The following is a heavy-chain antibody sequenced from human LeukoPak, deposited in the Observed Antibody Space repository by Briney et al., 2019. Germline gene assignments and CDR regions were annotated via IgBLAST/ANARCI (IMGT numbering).Heavy chain of an antibody. CDR3: ARHLRAVAGGRYFDY. CDR2: IYHNGGT. J-gene: IGHJ4*02. D-gene: IGHD6-19*01. V-gene: IGHV4-59*08. CDR1: GGSISSYY. Sequence: PSETLSLTCTVSGGSISSYYWSWIRQPPGKGLEWIGYIYHNGGTNYNPSLQGRLTISVDTSKNQFSLKLSSVTAADTAVYYCARHLRAVAGGRYFDYWGQGTQVTVSS.